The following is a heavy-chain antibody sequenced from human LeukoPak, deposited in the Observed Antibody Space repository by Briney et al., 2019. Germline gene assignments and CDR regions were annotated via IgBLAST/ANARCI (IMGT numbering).Heavy chain of an antibody. CDR1: GLTFSSYA. J-gene: IGHJ4*02. Sequence: SGGSLRLSCAASGLTFSSYAMHWVRQAPGKGLEWVAVISYDGSNKYYADSVKGRFTISRDNSKNTLYLQMNSLRAEDTAVYYCARDGASYPLYYFDYWGQGTLVTVSS. CDR2: ISYDGSNK. D-gene: IGHD1-26*01. CDR3: ARDGASYPLYYFDY. V-gene: IGHV3-30-3*01.